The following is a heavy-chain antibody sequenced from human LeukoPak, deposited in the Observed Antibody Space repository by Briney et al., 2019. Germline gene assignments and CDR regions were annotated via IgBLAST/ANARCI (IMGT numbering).Heavy chain of an antibody. D-gene: IGHD5-24*01. CDR3: ARDDSRDGYNTHYYGMDV. CDR2: IKQDGSEK. Sequence: GGSLRLSCAASGFTFSSYWMSWVRPAPGKGLEWVANIKQDGSEKYYVDSVKGRFTISRDNAKNSLYLQMNSLRAEDTAVYYCARDDSRDGYNTHYYGMDVWGQGTTVTVSS. CDR1: GFTFSSYW. V-gene: IGHV3-7*01. J-gene: IGHJ6*02.